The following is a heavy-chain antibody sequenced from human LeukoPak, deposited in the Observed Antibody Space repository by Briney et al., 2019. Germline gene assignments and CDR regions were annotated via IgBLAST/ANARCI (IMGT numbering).Heavy chain of an antibody. CDR3: ARQTGSGLFILP. J-gene: IGHJ4*02. V-gene: IGHV4-38-2*02. Sequence: SETLSLTCTVSGYSISSGYYWGWIRQPPGKGLEWIGSIYHSGSTYYNPSLKSRVTISVDTSKNQFSLRLTSVTATDTAIYYCARQTGSGLFILPGGQGTLVTVSS. D-gene: IGHD3/OR15-3a*01. CDR1: GYSISSGYY. CDR2: IYHSGST.